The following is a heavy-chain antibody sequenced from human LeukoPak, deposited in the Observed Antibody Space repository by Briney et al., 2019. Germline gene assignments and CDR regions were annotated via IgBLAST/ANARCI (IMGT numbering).Heavy chain of an antibody. D-gene: IGHD3-22*01. CDR1: GFTFKNYA. CDR3: AKYGGYYSDPFDY. Sequence: GGALRLSCGASGFTFKNYAMSWVRHAPGKGLEWVSSIGGSGATTYYADSVRGRFTISRDNSGDTLYLQMNSLRAEDTAVYYCAKYGGYYSDPFDYWGQGTLVTVSS. V-gene: IGHV3-23*01. CDR2: IGGSGATT. J-gene: IGHJ4*02.